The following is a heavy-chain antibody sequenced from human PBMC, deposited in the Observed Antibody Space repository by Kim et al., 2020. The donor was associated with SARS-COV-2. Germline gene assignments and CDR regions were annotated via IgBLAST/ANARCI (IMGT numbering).Heavy chain of an antibody. D-gene: IGHD4-17*01. CDR3: ARGRDYGVNSGVDY. J-gene: IGHJ4*02. V-gene: IGHV3-23*01. Sequence: DSVKGRFTISRDNSTNTLYLQMSSLRAEDTGVYYCARGRDYGVNSGVDYWGQGTLVTVSS.